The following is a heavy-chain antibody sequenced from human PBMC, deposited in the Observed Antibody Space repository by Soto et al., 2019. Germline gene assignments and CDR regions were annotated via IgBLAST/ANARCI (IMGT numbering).Heavy chain of an antibody. CDR1: GASISTGAYY. D-gene: IGHD3-3*01. CDR3: ARGLTEWSNDY. CDR2: IFTDGGT. V-gene: IGHV4-31*03. J-gene: IGHJ4*01. Sequence: SLTCTVSGASISTGAYYWTWLRQRPGKGLEWIWCIFTDGGTDYSPSLKNRASIAMDTSKNHCSLSLTFVTAADTATYFCARGLTEWSNDYWGHGTLVTVSS.